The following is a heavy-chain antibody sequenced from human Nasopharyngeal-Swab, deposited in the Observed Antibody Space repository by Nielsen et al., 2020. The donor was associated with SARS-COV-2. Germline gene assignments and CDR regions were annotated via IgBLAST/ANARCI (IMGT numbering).Heavy chain of an antibody. V-gene: IGHV3-53*01. CDR3: ARRGGDDYVWGSYNYYFDY. CDR2: IYRGGGT. CDR1: GFTVSSNY. Sequence: GGSLRLSCAASGFTVSSNYMRWVRQAPGKALERVSVIYRGGGTYYADDVKSRFTISRGNSKNTLYHQMNSLRGEDTAVYYCARRGGDDYVWGSYNYYFDYWGQGTLVTVSS. D-gene: IGHD3-16*01. J-gene: IGHJ4*02.